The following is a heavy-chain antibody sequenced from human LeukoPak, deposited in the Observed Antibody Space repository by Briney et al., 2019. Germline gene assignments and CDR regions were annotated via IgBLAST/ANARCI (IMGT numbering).Heavy chain of an antibody. D-gene: IGHD2-8*01. Sequence: PSETLSLTCTVSGGSVSSGGYYWSWIRQPPGKGLEWIGYIYYSGSTNYNPSLKSRVTISVDTSKNQFSLKLSSVTAADTAVYYCARGPPILNIVLMVYAPYYFDYWGQGTLVTVSS. CDR3: ARGPPILNIVLMVYAPYYFDY. V-gene: IGHV4-61*08. CDR2: IYYSGST. CDR1: GGSVSSGGYY. J-gene: IGHJ4*02.